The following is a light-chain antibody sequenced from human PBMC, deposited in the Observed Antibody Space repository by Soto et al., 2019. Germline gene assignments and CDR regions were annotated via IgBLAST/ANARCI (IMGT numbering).Light chain of an antibody. CDR2: EVS. V-gene: IGLV2-14*01. CDR3: SSYTSGSSPYV. CDR1: SSDVGGYNY. Sequence: HSALTQPASVSGSPGQSITISCTGTSSDVGGYNYVSWYQHHPGKAPKLMIYEVSNRPSGVSNRFSGSKSGNTASLTISGLQAEDEADYYCSSYTSGSSPYVFGTGTKVTVL. J-gene: IGLJ1*01.